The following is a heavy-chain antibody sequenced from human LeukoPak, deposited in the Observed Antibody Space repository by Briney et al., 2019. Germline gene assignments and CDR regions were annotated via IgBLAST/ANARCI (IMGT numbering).Heavy chain of an antibody. CDR2: IYYSGST. Sequence: PSETLSLTCTVSGGSISSSSYYWGWIRQPPGKGLEWIGSIYYSGSTYYNPSLKSRVTISVDTSKNQFSLKLSSVTAADTAVYYCARAVNYYDSSGYYPYYYYMDVWGKGTTVTVSS. V-gene: IGHV4-39*01. CDR3: ARAVNYYDSSGYYPYYYYMDV. J-gene: IGHJ6*03. D-gene: IGHD3-22*01. CDR1: GGSISSSSYY.